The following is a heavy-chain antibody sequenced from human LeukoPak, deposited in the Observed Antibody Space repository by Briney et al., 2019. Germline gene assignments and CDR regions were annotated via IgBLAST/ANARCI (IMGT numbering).Heavy chain of an antibody. V-gene: IGHV1-24*01. J-gene: IGHJ6*02. D-gene: IGHD2-2*01. CDR1: VYTLTELS. CDR3: ATPGYCSSTSCGSYYYYGMDV. CDR2: FDPEDGET. Sequence: ASVNVSCKVSVYTLTELSMHWVRQAPGKGLEWMGGFDPEDGETIYAQKFQGRVTMTEDTSTDTAYMELSSLRSEDTAVYYCATPGYCSSTSCGSYYYYGMDVWGQGTTVTVSS.